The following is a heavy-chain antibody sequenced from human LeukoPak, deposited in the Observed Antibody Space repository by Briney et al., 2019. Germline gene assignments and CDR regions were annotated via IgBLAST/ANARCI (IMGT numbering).Heavy chain of an antibody. Sequence: GGSLRLSCAASGFTFSSYVMHWVRQAPGKGLEWVSLMSHDGSSKNYVDSVKGRFAISRDDSKNTLYLQMNSLRAEDTAVYYCAREGYSSGRAAVLDHWGQGTLVTVSS. V-gene: IGHV3-30*09. CDR1: GFTFSSYV. CDR2: MSHDGSSK. J-gene: IGHJ1*01. D-gene: IGHD2-15*01. CDR3: AREGYSSGRAAVLDH.